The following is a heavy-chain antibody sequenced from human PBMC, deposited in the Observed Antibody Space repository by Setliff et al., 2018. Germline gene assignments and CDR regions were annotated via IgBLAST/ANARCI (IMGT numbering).Heavy chain of an antibody. Sequence: NPSETLSLTCTVSGGSISSYYWSWFRQPAGKGLEWIGRIYSDENTDYNPSLKSRVTMSADTSKNQFSLKLKSVTAADTAVYYCTRNFLGWLARFWGRGTLVTVSS. CDR3: TRNFLGWLARF. V-gene: IGHV4-4*07. D-gene: IGHD6-19*01. CDR1: GGSISSYY. CDR2: IYSDENT. J-gene: IGHJ4*02.